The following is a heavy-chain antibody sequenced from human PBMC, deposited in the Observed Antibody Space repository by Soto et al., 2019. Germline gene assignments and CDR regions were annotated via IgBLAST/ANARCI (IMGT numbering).Heavy chain of an antibody. CDR1: DGSISTYY. CDR3: ARGGHDFWSGPFDY. D-gene: IGHD3-3*01. Sequence: PSETLSLTCTGSDGSISTYYCNWIRQPAGKGLEWIGRIDASGSTDYDPSLKSRVTMSVDTSKNQFSLRLSSVTAADTAVYYCARGGHDFWSGPFDYWGQGAQVTVSS. CDR2: IDASGST. J-gene: IGHJ4*02. V-gene: IGHV4-4*07.